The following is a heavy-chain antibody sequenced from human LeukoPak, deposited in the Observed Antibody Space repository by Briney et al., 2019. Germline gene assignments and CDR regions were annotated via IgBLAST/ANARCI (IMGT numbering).Heavy chain of an antibody. CDR2: VFYTGST. J-gene: IGHJ6*02. CDR3: ARHLDHHSSGWYVNYHYGMDV. CDR1: GGSIRSGNNY. Sequence: PSETLSLTCSVSGGSIRSGNNYWGWLRLSPGKGLEWIGSVFYTGSTHYNPSLKSRVSMSVDTSKNQFSLKLSSVTAADTAVYYCARHLDHHSSGWYVNYHYGMDVWGQGTTVTVSS. V-gene: IGHV4-39*01. D-gene: IGHD6-19*01.